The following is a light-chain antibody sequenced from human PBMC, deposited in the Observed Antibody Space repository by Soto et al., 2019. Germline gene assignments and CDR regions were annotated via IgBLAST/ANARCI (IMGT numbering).Light chain of an antibody. CDR1: TSDVGGYNY. Sequence: QSVLTQPASVSGSPGQSITISCTGTTSDVGGYNYVSWHQQHPGKAPKLMIYDVINRPSGVSNRFSGSKSDNTASLTISGLQAEDGADYYCTSSTSSGTHVFGSGTKLTVL. CDR3: TSSTSSGTHV. J-gene: IGLJ1*01. CDR2: DVI. V-gene: IGLV2-14*01.